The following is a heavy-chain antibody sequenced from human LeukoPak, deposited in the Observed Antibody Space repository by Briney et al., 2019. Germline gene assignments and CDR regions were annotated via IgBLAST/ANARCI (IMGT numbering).Heavy chain of an antibody. J-gene: IGHJ6*02. CDR3: AKDLFHCSGGSCRYYYYYGMDV. CDR2: ISGSGGST. D-gene: IGHD2-15*01. CDR1: GFTFSSYA. Sequence: GGSLRLSCAASGFTFSSYAMSWVRQAPGKGLEWVSAISGSGGSTYYADSVKGRFTISRDNSKNTLYLQMNSLRAEDTAVYYCAKDLFHCSGGSCRYYYYYGMDVWGQGTTVTVSS. V-gene: IGHV3-23*01.